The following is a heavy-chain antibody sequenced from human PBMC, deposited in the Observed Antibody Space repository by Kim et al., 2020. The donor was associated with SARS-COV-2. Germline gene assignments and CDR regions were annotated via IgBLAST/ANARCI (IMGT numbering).Heavy chain of an antibody. Sequence: TPSLKRRVTTSVATTQNQFSLQLSAVTAADTAVYYCARGVGGVIVSFDYWGQGTLVTVSS. CDR3: ARGVGGVIVSFDY. J-gene: IGHJ4*02. V-gene: IGHV4-31*02. D-gene: IGHD3-16*02.